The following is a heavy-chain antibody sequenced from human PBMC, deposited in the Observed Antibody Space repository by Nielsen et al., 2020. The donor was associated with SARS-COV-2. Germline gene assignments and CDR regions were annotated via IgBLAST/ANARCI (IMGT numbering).Heavy chain of an antibody. V-gene: IGHV3-9*01. D-gene: IGHD7-27*01. CDR2: ISWNSGSI. CDR3: AKEGTNWASDFDY. J-gene: IGHJ4*02. CDR1: GFTFDDYA. Sequence: GGSLRLSCAASGFTFDDYAMHWVRQAPGKGLEWVSGISWNSGSIGYADSVKGRFTISRDNAKNSLYLQMNSLRAEDTALYYCAKEGTNWASDFDYWGQGTLVTVSS.